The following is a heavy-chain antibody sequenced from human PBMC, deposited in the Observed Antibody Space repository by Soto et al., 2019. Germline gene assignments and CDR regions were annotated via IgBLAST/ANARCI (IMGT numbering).Heavy chain of an antibody. CDR1: GGSFSGYY. CDR2: INHSGST. Sequence: LSLTCAVYGGSFSGYYWSWIRQPPGKGLEWIGEINHSGSTNYNPSLKSRVTISVDTSKNQFSLKLSSVTAADTAVYYCARAEADTAMVMGGYYFHYRGQGTLVTVSS. V-gene: IGHV4-34*01. D-gene: IGHD5-18*01. J-gene: IGHJ4*02. CDR3: ARAEADTAMVMGGYYFHY.